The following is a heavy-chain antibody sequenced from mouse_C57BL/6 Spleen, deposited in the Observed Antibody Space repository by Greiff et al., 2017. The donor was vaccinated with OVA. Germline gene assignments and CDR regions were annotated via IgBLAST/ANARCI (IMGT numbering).Heavy chain of an antibody. CDR1: GFNIKDYY. D-gene: IGHD1-1*01. Sequence: EVQLQESGAELVKPGASVKLSCTASGFNIKDYYMHWVKQRTEQGLEWIGRIDPEDGETKYAPQFPGKATITADTSSNTAYLQLSSLTSEDTAVYYCARSLGSSYSYFDVWGTGTTVTVSS. J-gene: IGHJ1*03. CDR3: ARSLGSSYSYFDV. CDR2: IDPEDGET. V-gene: IGHV14-2*01.